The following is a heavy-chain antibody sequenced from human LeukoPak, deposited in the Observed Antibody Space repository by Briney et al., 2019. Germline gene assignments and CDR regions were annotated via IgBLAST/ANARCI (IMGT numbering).Heavy chain of an antibody. CDR2: IYYSGST. CDR3: ARHAGGISATGTRPFDY. CDR1: GASFSSSTYY. V-gene: IGHV4-39*01. D-gene: IGHD6-13*01. Sequence: SETLSLTCTVSGASFSSSTYYWGWIRQPPGKGLEWIGSIYYSGSTYYNPSLKSRVTMSVDTSRNQFSLKLSSVTAADTAVYYCARHAGGISATGTRPFDYWGQGTLVTVSS. J-gene: IGHJ4*02.